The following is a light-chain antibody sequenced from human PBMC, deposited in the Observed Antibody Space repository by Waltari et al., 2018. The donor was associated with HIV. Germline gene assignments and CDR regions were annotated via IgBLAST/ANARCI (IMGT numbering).Light chain of an antibody. CDR2: KAS. CDR1: QSISSW. CDR3: QQYNSYPWT. Sequence: DIQMTQSPSTLSAAVGDRITMTCRASQSISSWLAWYQQKPGKAPKLLIYKASSLESGVPSRFSGSGSGTEFTLTIISLQPDDFATYYCQQYNSYPWTFGQGTKVEIK. J-gene: IGKJ1*01. V-gene: IGKV1-5*03.